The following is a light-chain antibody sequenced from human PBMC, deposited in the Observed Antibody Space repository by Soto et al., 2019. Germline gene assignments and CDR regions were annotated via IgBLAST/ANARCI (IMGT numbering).Light chain of an antibody. Sequence: QSVLTQPPSVSETPGQRVTISCSGSSSNIGSNTVNWYRQLPETAPKLLIYSNTQRPSGVPDRFSGSKSGTSASLAISGLQSEYQADYYCAVWDVSLNGCVFGTGTKVTVL. CDR2: SNT. V-gene: IGLV1-44*01. CDR3: AVWDVSLNGCV. J-gene: IGLJ1*01. CDR1: SSNIGSNT.